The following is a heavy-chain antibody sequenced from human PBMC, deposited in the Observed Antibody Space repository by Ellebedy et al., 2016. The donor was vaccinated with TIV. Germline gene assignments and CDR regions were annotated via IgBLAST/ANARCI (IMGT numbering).Heavy chain of an antibody. V-gene: IGHV3-23*01. J-gene: IGHJ6*02. Sequence: GGSLRLSXAAPGFILRSYALTWVRQAPRKGLEWVSAFSETGEDTYYSDPVKGRFTISSDNSKTTLYLQMNRLRAEDTAVYYCAKEFSRSWGAWGQGTTVTVSS. CDR3: AKEFSRSWGA. CDR1: GFILRSYA. D-gene: IGHD3-16*01. CDR2: FSETGEDT.